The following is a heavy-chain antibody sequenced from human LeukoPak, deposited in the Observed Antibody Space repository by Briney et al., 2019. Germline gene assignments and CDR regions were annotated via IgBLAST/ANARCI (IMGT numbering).Heavy chain of an antibody. Sequence: SETLSLTCTVSGGSISSGGYYWSWIRQHPGKGLEWIGYIYYSGSTYYNPSLKSRVTISVDTSKNQFSLKLSSVTATDTAVYYCARVDGTTEFDYWGQGTLVTVSS. J-gene: IGHJ4*02. D-gene: IGHD4-17*01. V-gene: IGHV4-31*03. CDR3: ARVDGTTEFDY. CDR2: IYYSGST. CDR1: GGSISSGGYY.